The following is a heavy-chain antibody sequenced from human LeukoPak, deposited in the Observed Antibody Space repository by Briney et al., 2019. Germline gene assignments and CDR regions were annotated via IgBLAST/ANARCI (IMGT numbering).Heavy chain of an antibody. CDR1: GYSFTSYW. CDR2: IYPGDSDT. V-gene: IGHV5-51*01. J-gene: IGHJ4*02. Sequence: GESLKISCKGSGYSFTSYWIGWVRQMPGKGLEWMGIIYPGDSDTRYSPSFQGQVTISADKSISTAYLQWSSLKASDTAMYYCARHGPIYCSGGSCYFDYWGQGTLVTVSS. CDR3: ARHGPIYCSGGSCYFDY. D-gene: IGHD2-15*01.